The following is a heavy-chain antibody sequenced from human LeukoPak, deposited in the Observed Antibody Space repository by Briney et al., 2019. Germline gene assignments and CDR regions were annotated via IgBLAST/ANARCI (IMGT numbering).Heavy chain of an antibody. CDR3: AREVDTAMVDY. J-gene: IGHJ4*02. CDR2: INPNSGGT. D-gene: IGHD5-18*01. Sequence: EASVKVSFKASGYTFTGYYMHWVRQAPGQGLEWMGWINPNSGGTNYAQKFQGRVTMTRDTSISTAYMELSRLRSDDTAVYYCAREVDTAMVDYWGQGTLVTVSS. V-gene: IGHV1-2*02. CDR1: GYTFTGYY.